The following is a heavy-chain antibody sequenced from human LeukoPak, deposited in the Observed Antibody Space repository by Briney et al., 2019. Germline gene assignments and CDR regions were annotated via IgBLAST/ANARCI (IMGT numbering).Heavy chain of an antibody. CDR2: IKQDGSEK. CDR3: ARFDYYDSSGWDY. J-gene: IGHJ4*02. CDR1: GFTFSSYW. V-gene: IGHV3-7*01. D-gene: IGHD3-22*01. Sequence: GGSLRLSCAASGFTFSSYWMSWVRQAPGKGLEWVANIKQDGSEKYYVDSVKGRFTISRDNAKNSLYLQMNSLRAEDTAVYYCARFDYYDSSGWDYWGQGTLVTVSS.